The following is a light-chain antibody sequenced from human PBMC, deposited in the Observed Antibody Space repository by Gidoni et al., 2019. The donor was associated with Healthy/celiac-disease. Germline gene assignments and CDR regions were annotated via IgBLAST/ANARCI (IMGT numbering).Light chain of an antibody. V-gene: IGLV2-14*01. CDR3: SSYTSSSTLGL. J-gene: IGLJ2*01. CDR2: DVS. CDR1: SSDVGCYNY. Sequence: QSALTQPASVSGSPGQSITISCTGTSSDVGCYNYVSWYQQPPGKAPQFRIYDVSNRPSGVAYLLSGSKSGNTASLTISGLQAEDESYYYCSSYTSSSTLGLFGGGTKLTVL.